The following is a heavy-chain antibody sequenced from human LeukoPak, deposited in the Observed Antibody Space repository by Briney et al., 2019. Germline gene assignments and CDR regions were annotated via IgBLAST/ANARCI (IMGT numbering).Heavy chain of an antibody. CDR3: ARVPRDFWSGYYLEAFDI. J-gene: IGHJ3*02. V-gene: IGHV1-46*01. CDR1: GYTFTSYY. Sequence: ASVKVSCKASGYTFTSYYMHWVRQAPGQGLEWMGIINPSGGSTSYAQKFQGRVTMTRDTSISTAYMELSRLRSDDTAVYYCARVPRDFWSGYYLEAFDIWGQGTMVTVSS. CDR2: INPSGGST. D-gene: IGHD3-3*01.